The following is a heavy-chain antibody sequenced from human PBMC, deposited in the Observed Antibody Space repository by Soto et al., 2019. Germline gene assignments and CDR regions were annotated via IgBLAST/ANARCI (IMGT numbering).Heavy chain of an antibody. D-gene: IGHD2-15*01. Sequence: QVQLVQSGAEVKKPGASVKVSCKASGYTFTSYCITSVRQAPGQGLEWLGWISAYNGTTNYAQKRQGRVTRTADPSASPAYIELRSPTSDEVGVCYCARELVAQIVGYWGQGTLVTVSS. CDR2: ISAYNGTT. CDR1: GYTFTSYC. CDR3: ARELVAQIVGY. V-gene: IGHV1-18*03. J-gene: IGHJ4*02.